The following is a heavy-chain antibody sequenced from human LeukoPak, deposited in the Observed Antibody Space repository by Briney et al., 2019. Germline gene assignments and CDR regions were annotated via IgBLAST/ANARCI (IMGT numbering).Heavy chain of an antibody. CDR3: ARGGAFDY. J-gene: IGHJ4*02. Sequence: GGSLRLSCAASGFTFSSYAMHWVGEAPGKGLEWVAVVSYDGSNKYYADSVKGRFTISRDNSKNTLYLQMTSLRAEDTAVYYCARGGAFDYWGQGTLVTVSS. CDR2: VSYDGSNK. CDR1: GFTFSSYA. D-gene: IGHD1-26*01. V-gene: IGHV3-30-3*01.